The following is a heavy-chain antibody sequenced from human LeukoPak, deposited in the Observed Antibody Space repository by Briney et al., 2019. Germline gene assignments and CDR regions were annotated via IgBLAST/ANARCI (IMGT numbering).Heavy chain of an antibody. J-gene: IGHJ4*02. CDR2: INHSGST. CDR1: GGSFSGYY. CDR3: ARALIWTGFDY. D-gene: IGHD3/OR15-3a*01. Sequence: SETLSLTCAVYGGSFSGYYWSWIRQPPGKGLGWIGEINHSGSTNYNPSLKSRVTISVDTSKNKFSLKLSSVTAADTAVYYCARALIWTGFDYWGQGTLVTVSS. V-gene: IGHV4-34*01.